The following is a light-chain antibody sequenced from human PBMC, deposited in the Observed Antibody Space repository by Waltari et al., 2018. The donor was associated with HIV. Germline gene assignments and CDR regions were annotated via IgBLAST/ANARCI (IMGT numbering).Light chain of an antibody. Sequence: QSALTQPASVSGSPGQSITISCTGTSSDVGSYNLVSRYQQHPGKAPNFMIYEVIKRPSGVSNRFSGSKSGNTAFLTISGLQAEDEADYYCCSYAGSSTGVFGGGTKLTVL. CDR2: EVI. V-gene: IGLV2-23*02. CDR3: CSYAGSSTGV. J-gene: IGLJ2*01. CDR1: SSDVGSYNL.